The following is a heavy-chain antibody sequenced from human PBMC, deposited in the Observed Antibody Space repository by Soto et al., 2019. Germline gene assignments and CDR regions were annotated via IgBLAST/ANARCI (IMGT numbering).Heavy chain of an antibody. D-gene: IGHD3-3*01. Sequence: GGSRRLSCAASGFTFSSYAMSWVRQAPGKGLEWVSAISGSGGSTYYADSVKGRFTISRDNSKNTLYLQMNSLRAEDTAVYYCAKDQRHYYDFWSGYSRMDVWGQGTTVTVSS. J-gene: IGHJ6*02. CDR3: AKDQRHYYDFWSGYSRMDV. V-gene: IGHV3-23*01. CDR1: GFTFSSYA. CDR2: ISGSGGST.